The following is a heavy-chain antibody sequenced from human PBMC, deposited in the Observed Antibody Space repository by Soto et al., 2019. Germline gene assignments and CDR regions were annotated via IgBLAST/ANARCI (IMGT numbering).Heavy chain of an antibody. V-gene: IGHV1-69*06. CDR2: IIPMYGSA. J-gene: IGHJ4*02. CDR1: GGIFHSSA. CDR3: KLSPNWKSQTSRY. Sequence: SVKIACKSSGGIFHSSAINWVRQAPGQGLEWMGGIIPMYGSAKYAQRFQGRVTITADTSATTAYMEVSSLTSEDTAVYFCKLSPNWKSQTSRYWGQGTPVTVSS. D-gene: IGHD1-1*01.